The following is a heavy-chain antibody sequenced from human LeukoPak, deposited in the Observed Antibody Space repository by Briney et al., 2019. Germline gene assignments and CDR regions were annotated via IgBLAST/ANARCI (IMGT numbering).Heavy chain of an antibody. D-gene: IGHD6-19*01. CDR1: GGSISSYY. CDR2: IYYSGST. J-gene: IGHJ4*02. CDR3: ARQLGGGWYYDY. V-gene: IGHV4-59*08. Sequence: SETLSLTCTVSGGSISSYYWSWIRQPPGKGLEWIGYIYYSGSTNYNPSLKSRVTISVDMSKNQFSLKLSSVTAADTAVYYCARQLGGGWYYDYWGQGTLVTVSS.